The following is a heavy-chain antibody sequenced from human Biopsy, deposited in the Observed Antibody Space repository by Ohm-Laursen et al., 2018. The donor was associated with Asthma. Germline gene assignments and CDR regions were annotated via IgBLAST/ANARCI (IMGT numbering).Heavy chain of an antibody. CDR2: INWNGGST. Sequence: SLRLSRAASGFTFDDYAMSWVRQAPGKGLEWVSGINWNGGSTGYADSVKGRFTISRDNAKNPLYLQMNSLRDEDTALYHCARDRAVTGLNDAFDTWGQGTMVTVSS. J-gene: IGHJ3*02. D-gene: IGHD4-17*01. CDR3: ARDRAVTGLNDAFDT. V-gene: IGHV3-20*01. CDR1: GFTFDDYA.